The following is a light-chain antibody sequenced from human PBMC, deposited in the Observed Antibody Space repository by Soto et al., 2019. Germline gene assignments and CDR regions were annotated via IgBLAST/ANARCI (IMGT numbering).Light chain of an antibody. V-gene: IGKV1-33*01. CDR2: DTY. J-gene: IGKJ5*01. CDR1: QDISDF. Sequence: DIQMTQSPSSLFASVGDRVTITCQASQDISDFLNWYQQKPGKAPKVLIYDTYKLQTGVPSRFSGSGSGTHFSLTISSLQPEDSATYYCKQYDNLPITFGQGTRLEIK. CDR3: KQYDNLPIT.